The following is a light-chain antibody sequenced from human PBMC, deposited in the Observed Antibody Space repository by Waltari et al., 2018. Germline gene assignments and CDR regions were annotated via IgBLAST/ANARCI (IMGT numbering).Light chain of an antibody. V-gene: IGLV3-27*01. CDR2: KDS. J-gene: IGLJ2*01. CDR1: VLATKY. CDR3: YSAADNNLRV. Sequence: SYELTQPSSVSVSPGQTARNTCSGDVLATKYARWFQQKPGQAPVLVIYKDSERPSGIPERFSGSSSGTTVTLTISGAQVEDEADYYCYSAADNNLRVFGGGTKLTVL.